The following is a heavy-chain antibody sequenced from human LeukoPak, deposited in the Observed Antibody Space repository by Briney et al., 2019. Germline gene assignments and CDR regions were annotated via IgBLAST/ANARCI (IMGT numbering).Heavy chain of an antibody. Sequence: GGSLRLSCAASGFTFGSYAMSWDRQAPGKGLEWVSSITGNGGGTYYADSVKGRFTISRDNSKNTLYLQLHSLRAEDTAVYCCAKRDAYSFAIWGQGTMVSVSS. CDR2: ITGNGGGT. D-gene: IGHD2-21*01. J-gene: IGHJ3*02. V-gene: IGHV3-23*01. CDR3: AKRDAYSFAI. CDR1: GFTFGSYA.